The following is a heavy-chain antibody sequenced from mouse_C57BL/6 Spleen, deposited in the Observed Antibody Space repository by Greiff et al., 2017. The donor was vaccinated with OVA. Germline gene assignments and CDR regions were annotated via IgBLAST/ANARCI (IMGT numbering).Heavy chain of an antibody. CDR2: ISYDGSN. CDR3: ARGSAYYSNFFDY. D-gene: IGHD2-5*01. V-gene: IGHV3-6*01. J-gene: IGHJ2*01. Sequence: EVQLVESGPGLVKPSQSLSLTCSVTGYSITSGYYWNWIRQFPGNKLEWMGYISYDGSNNYNPSLKNRISITRDTSKNQFFLKLNSVTTEDTATYYCARGSAYYSNFFDYWGQGTTLTVSS. CDR1: GYSITSGYY.